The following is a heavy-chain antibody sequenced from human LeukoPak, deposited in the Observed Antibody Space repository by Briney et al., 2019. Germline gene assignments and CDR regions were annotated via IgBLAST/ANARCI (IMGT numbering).Heavy chain of an antibody. CDR2: ISYDGSNE. V-gene: IGHV3-30-3*01. CDR3: ARGNIVATTTSYDY. Sequence: GGALRLSCVGSGFTFSTYAMHWVRQAPGKGLKWVAVISYDGSNEYYADSVKSRFTISRDNSKNTLYLQMNSLRAEDTAVYYCARGNIVATTTSYDYWGQGTLVTVSS. D-gene: IGHD5-12*01. CDR1: GFTFSTYA. J-gene: IGHJ4*02.